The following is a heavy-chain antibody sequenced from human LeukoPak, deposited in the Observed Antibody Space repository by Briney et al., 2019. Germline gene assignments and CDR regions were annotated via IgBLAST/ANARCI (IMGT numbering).Heavy chain of an antibody. J-gene: IGHJ6*02. V-gene: IGHV4-59*08. CDR3: ARSDMITFGGVIAYYGMDV. Sequence: SETLSLTCTVSGGSISSYYWSWIRQPPGKGLEWIGYNYYSGSTNYNPSLKSRVTISVNTSKNQFSLKLSSVTAADTAVYYCARSDMITFGGVIAYYGMDVWGQGTTVTVSS. D-gene: IGHD3-16*02. CDR1: GGSISSYY. CDR2: NYYSGST.